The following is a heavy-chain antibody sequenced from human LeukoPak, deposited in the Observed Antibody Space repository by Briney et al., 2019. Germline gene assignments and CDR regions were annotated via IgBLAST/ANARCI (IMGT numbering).Heavy chain of an antibody. V-gene: IGHV3-23*01. J-gene: IGHJ4*02. CDR2: ISGSGGST. D-gene: IGHD6-13*01. CDR1: GFTFSSYA. CDR3: AKDRTGIAAAGTDLDY. Sequence: GGSLRLSCAASGFTFSSYAMSWVRQAPGKGLEWVSAISGSGGSTYYADSVKGRFTISRDNSKNTLYLQMNSLRAEDTAVYYCAKDRTGIAAAGTDLDYWGQGTLVTVSS.